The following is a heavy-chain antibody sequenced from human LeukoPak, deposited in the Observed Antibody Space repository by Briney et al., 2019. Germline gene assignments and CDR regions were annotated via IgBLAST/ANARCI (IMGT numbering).Heavy chain of an antibody. Sequence: KASETLSLTCTVSGGSISTSNYYWGWIRQPPGKGLEWIGEINHSGSTNYSPSLKSRVTISVDTSKNQFSLKLSSVTAADTAVYYCARGPYSSSWYRNVNFDYWGQGTLVTVSS. J-gene: IGHJ4*02. V-gene: IGHV4-39*07. CDR2: INHSGST. CDR3: ARGPYSSSWYRNVNFDY. D-gene: IGHD6-13*01. CDR1: GGSISTSNYY.